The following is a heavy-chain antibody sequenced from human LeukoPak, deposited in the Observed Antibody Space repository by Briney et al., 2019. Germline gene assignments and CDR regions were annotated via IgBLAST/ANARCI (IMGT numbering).Heavy chain of an antibody. Sequence: GGSLRLSCAASGFTFSSYAMSWVRQAPGKGLEWVSAISGSGGSTYYADPVKGRFTISRDNSKNTLYLQMNSLRAEDTAVYYCAKDHLVRGVITKTFDYWGQGTLVTVSS. CDR2: ISGSGGST. D-gene: IGHD3-10*01. CDR3: AKDHLVRGVITKTFDY. V-gene: IGHV3-23*01. J-gene: IGHJ4*02. CDR1: GFTFSSYA.